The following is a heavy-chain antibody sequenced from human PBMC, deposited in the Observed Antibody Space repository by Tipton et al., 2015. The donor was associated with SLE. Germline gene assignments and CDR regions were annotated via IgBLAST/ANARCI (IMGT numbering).Heavy chain of an antibody. CDR3: ARDPADWTAFDY. V-gene: IGHV3-30-3*01. D-gene: IGHD3/OR15-3a*01. CDR1: GFTFSSYA. Sequence: SLRLSCAASGFTFSSYAMHWVRQAPGKGLEWVAVISYDGSNKYYADSVKGRFTISRDNSKNTLYLQMNSLRAEDTAVYYCARDPADWTAFDYGGQGTLVTVSS. J-gene: IGHJ4*02. CDR2: ISYDGSNK.